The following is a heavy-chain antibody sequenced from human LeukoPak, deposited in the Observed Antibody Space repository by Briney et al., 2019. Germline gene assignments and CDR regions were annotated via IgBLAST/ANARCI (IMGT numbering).Heavy chain of an antibody. CDR1: GGSISSSSYY. D-gene: IGHD3-10*01. V-gene: IGHV4-39*01. J-gene: IGHJ6*03. Sequence: SETLSLTCTVSGGSISSSSYYWGWIRQPPGKGLEWIGSIYYSGSTYYNPSLKSRVTISVDTSKNQFSLKLSSVTAADTAVYYCARPASSGYMDVWGKGTTVTVSS. CDR2: IYYSGST. CDR3: ARPASSGYMDV.